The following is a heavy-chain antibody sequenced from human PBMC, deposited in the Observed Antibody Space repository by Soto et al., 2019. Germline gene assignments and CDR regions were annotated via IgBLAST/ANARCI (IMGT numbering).Heavy chain of an antibody. CDR3: AKGTGDTIFGVVLPPFDY. D-gene: IGHD3-3*01. CDR2: ISGSGGST. Sequence: GGSLRLSCAASGFTFSSYAMSWVRQAPGKGLEWVSAISGSGGSTSYTDSVKGRFTISRDNSKNTLYLQMNSLRAEDTAVYYCAKGTGDTIFGVVLPPFDYWGQGTLVTVSS. CDR1: GFTFSSYA. J-gene: IGHJ4*02. V-gene: IGHV3-23*01.